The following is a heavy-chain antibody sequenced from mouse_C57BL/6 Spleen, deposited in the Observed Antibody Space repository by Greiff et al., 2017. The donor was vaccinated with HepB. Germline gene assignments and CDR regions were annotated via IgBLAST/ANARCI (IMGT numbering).Heavy chain of an antibody. J-gene: IGHJ1*03. CDR1: GYTFTDYE. D-gene: IGHD1-1*01. Sequence: VKLMESGAELVRPGASVTLSCKASGYTFTDYEMHWVKQTPVHGLEWIGAIDPETGGTAYNQKFKGKAILTADKSSSTAYMELRSLTSEDSAVYYCTRCGGITTVVAHWYFDVWGTGTTVTVSS. V-gene: IGHV1-15*01. CDR3: TRCGGITTVVAHWYFDV. CDR2: IDPETGGT.